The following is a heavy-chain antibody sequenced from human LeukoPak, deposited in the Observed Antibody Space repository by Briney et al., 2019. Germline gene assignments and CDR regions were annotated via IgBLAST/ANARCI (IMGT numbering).Heavy chain of an antibody. CDR3: AKDADTATIIYWYFDL. D-gene: IGHD5-18*01. V-gene: IGHV3-30*18. Sequence: GGSLRLSCTASGFTLNNFGMHWVRQAPGRGLEWVAVISDDGSNTFYADSVKGRFTVSRDNSKNTLYLQLNSLRPEDTAVYYCAKDADTATIIYWYFDLWGRGTLVTVSS. J-gene: IGHJ2*01. CDR1: GFTLNNFG. CDR2: ISDDGSNT.